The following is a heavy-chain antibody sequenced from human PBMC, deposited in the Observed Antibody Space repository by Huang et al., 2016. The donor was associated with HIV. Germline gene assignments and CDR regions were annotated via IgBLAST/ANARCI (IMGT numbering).Heavy chain of an antibody. J-gene: IGHJ4*02. CDR3: AYTNYYDTSGSPFGF. CDR2: IYWNDDK. D-gene: IGHD3-22*01. Sequence: QITLKESGPTLVKPTQTLTLTCTFSGFSLTTSGVGVGWIRQPPGQALEWLAPIYWNDDKTDSPSLKSRLTITQDTYNNQAVLTVANMDPVDTATYFCAYTNYYDTSGSPFGFWGQGTLVTVSS. CDR1: GFSLTTSGVG. V-gene: IGHV2-5*01.